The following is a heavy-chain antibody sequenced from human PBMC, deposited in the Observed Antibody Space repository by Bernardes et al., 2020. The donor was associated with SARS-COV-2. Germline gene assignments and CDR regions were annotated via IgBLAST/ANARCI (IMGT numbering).Heavy chain of an antibody. CDR1: GFTFSSYE. Sequence: ASVKVSCKASGFTFSSYEVSWVRQASGQGLEWMGRMNPTSGNTGYAQKFQGRVTMTRNTSITTAYMELTGLRSEDTAIYFCAKDFSGSHHNYGMDVWGQGTTVTVSS. CDR2: MNPTSGNT. V-gene: IGHV1-8*01. CDR3: AKDFSGSHHNYGMDV. J-gene: IGHJ6*02. D-gene: IGHD1-26*01.